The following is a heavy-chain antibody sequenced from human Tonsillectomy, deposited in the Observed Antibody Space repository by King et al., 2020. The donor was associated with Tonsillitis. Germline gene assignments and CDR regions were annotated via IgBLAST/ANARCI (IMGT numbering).Heavy chain of an antibody. CDR1: GFTFSSYA. CDR2: ISGGVGTT. Sequence: VQLVESGGGLIQPGGSLRLSCAASGFTFSSYAMVWVRQAPGKGLEWVSAISGGVGTTFYADSVKGRFTISRDNSKSTLYLQMNSLRAEDTAVYHCAKVGYYGDHFDYWGQGTLVTVSS. CDR3: AKVGYYGDHFDY. V-gene: IGHV3-23*04. J-gene: IGHJ4*02. D-gene: IGHD4-17*01.